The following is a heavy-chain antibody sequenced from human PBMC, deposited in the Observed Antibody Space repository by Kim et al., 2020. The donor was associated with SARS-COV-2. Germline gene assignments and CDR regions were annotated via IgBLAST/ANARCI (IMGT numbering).Heavy chain of an antibody. CDR3: ARVGSGPNVGRDYFGS. Sequence: GGSLRLSCAASGFTFSAYAMSWFRQAPGKGLEWVASLSGGGGTTYYADSVKGRFTISRDNSANMLFLQMKTLRAEDTAIYYCARVGSGPNVGRDYFGSWGQGTLVTVSP. CDR2: LSGGGGTT. CDR1: GFTFSAYA. D-gene: IGHD1-26*01. J-gene: IGHJ4*02. V-gene: IGHV3-23*01.